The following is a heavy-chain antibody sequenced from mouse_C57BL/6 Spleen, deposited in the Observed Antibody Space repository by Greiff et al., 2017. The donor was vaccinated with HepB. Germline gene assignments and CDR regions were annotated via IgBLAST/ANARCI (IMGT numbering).Heavy chain of an antibody. CDR3: TGRILWLRRPYAMDY. V-gene: IGHV6-3*01. J-gene: IGHJ4*01. CDR1: GFTFSNYW. Sequence: EVQLVESGGGLVQPGGSMKLSCVASGFTFSNYWMNWVRQSPEKGLEWVAQIRLKSDNYATHYAESVKGRFTISRDDSKSSVYLQMNNLRAEDTGIYYCTGRILWLRRPYAMDYWGQGTSVTVSS. D-gene: IGHD2-2*01. CDR2: IRLKSDNYAT.